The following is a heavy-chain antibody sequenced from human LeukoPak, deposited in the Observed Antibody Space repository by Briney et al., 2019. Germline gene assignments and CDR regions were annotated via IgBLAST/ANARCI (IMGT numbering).Heavy chain of an antibody. V-gene: IGHV3-23*01. Sequence: PGGSLRLSCAASGFTFSRYAMSWVRQAPGKGLEWVSGISGSGVSTYYADSVKGRVTISRDNSKNTLYLQMNSLRAEDTAVYYCAKDVELARWDLPRISGFDIWGQGTTVTVSS. CDR3: AKDVELARWDLPRISGFDI. CDR2: ISGSGVST. CDR1: GFTFSRYA. J-gene: IGHJ3*02. D-gene: IGHD5-24*01.